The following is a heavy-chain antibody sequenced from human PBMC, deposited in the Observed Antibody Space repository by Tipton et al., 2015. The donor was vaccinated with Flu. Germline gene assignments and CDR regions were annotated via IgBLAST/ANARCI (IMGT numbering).Heavy chain of an antibody. J-gene: IGHJ4*02. V-gene: IGHV3-30*18. CDR3: AKDQAYPALLDS. CDR2: ISYDGSNK. D-gene: IGHD3-16*01. Sequence: QVQLVQSGGGVVQPGRSLRLSCAASGFTFSTYGMHWVRQAPGKGLEWVAVISYDGSNKYYADSVKGRFAIFRDNSKQALYLVMNSLRAEDTALYYCAKDQAYPALLDSWGQGTQVTVSS. CDR1: GFTFSTYG.